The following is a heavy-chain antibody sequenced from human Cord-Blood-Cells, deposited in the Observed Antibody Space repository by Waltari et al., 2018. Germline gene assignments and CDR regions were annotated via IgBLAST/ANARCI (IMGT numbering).Heavy chain of an antibody. J-gene: IGHJ4*02. CDR2: INRDGSIT. CDR3: ARGPSCSWFDY. V-gene: IGHV3-74*01. CDR1: GFTFSSYW. Sequence: EVQLVESGGGLVQPGGSLRLSCAASGFTFSSYWMHWVRQAPGKGLVWVSRINRDGSITSYAASVNGRFTISRDNAKNTLYLQMNRLRAEATAVYYCARGPSCSWFDYWGQGTLFTVSS. D-gene: IGHD2-15*01.